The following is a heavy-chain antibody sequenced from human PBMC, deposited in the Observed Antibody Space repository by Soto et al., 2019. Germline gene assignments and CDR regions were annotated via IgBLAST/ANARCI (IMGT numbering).Heavy chain of an antibody. CDR3: AREGYSSDLYWGHFDY. J-gene: IGHJ4*02. D-gene: IGHD6-25*01. V-gene: IGHV4-59*01. CDR2: IYYTGST. CDR1: GGSISPYY. Sequence: SETLSLTCTVSGGSISPYYWSWIRQPPGKGLEWIGYIYYTGSTNYNPSLKSRVTISVDTSKKQFSLKLGSLTAADTAMYYCAREGYSSDLYWGHFDYWGRGTLVTVSS.